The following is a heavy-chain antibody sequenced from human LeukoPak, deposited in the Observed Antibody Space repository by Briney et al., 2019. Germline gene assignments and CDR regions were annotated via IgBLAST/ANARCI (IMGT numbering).Heavy chain of an antibody. D-gene: IGHD2-15*01. J-gene: IGHJ6*02. CDR1: GGSFSGYY. CDR2: INHSGST. V-gene: IGHV4-34*01. CDR3: ARGRDRGVVVVAAMSGMDV. Sequence: SETLSLTCAVYGGSFSGYYWSWIRQPPGKGLEWIGEINHSGSTNYNPSLKSRVTISVDTSKNQFSLKLSSVTAVDTAVYYCARGRDRGVVVVAAMSGMDVWGQGTTVTVSS.